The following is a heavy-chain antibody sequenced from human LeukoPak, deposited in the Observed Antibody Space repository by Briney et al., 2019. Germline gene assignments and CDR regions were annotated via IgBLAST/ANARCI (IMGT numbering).Heavy chain of an antibody. J-gene: IGHJ4*02. CDR1: GFTFSSYA. CDR2: ISHDGSNK. V-gene: IGHV3-30-3*01. Sequence: PGGSLRLSCAASGFTFSSYAMHWVRQAPGKGLEWVAVISHDGSNKHYADSVKGRFTISRDNSKNTLYLQMNSLRAEDTAVYYCARVLGIQLALDYWGQGTLVTVSS. CDR3: ARVLGIQLALDY. D-gene: IGHD5-18*01.